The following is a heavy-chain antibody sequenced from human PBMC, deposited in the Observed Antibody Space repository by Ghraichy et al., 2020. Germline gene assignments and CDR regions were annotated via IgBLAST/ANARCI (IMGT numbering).Heavy chain of an antibody. J-gene: IGHJ3*02. D-gene: IGHD1-26*01. Sequence: ETLSLTCTVSGGSISSYYWSWIRQPPGKGLEWIGYIYYSGSTNYNPSLKSRVTISVDTSKNQFSLKLSSVTAADTAVYYCARDLSIVGATPDDTFDIWGQGTMVTVSS. CDR3: ARDLSIVGATPDDTFDI. CDR1: GGSISSYY. CDR2: IYYSGST. V-gene: IGHV4-59*01.